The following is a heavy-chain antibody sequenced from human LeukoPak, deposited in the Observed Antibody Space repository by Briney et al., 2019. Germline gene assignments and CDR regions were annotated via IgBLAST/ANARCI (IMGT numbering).Heavy chain of an antibody. V-gene: IGHV1-2*02. CDR2: INPNSGGA. Sequence: GASVKVSCKTSGYTFIGYYIHWVRQAPGQGLEWMAWINPNSGGANHAQKFQGRVTMTRDTSISTAYMELNRLTSDDTAVYYCARSVDTATFDYWGQGTLVTVSS. J-gene: IGHJ4*02. CDR1: GYTFIGYY. D-gene: IGHD5-18*01. CDR3: ARSVDTATFDY.